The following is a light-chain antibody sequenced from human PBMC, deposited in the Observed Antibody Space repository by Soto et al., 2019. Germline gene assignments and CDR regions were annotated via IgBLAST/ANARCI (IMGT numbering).Light chain of an antibody. CDR2: TAS. Sequence: AIQMTQSPSSLSASVGDTVIITCRASQAIRNDVGWYQQSPGKAPKLLIYTASTLQSGVPSRFSCSGSGADFTLTIRSLQPEDSATYYCLHDYSYPRTFGQGTKVDIK. CDR3: LHDYSYPRT. CDR1: QAIRND. J-gene: IGKJ1*01. V-gene: IGKV1-6*01.